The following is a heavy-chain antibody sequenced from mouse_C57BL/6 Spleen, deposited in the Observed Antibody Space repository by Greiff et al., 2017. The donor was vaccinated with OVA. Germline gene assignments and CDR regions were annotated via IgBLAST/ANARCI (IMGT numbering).Heavy chain of an antibody. CDR2: IYPGDGDT. V-gene: IGHV1-80*01. J-gene: IGHJ4*01. D-gene: IGHD2-1*01. CDR1: GYAFSSYW. Sequence: QVQLKESGAELVKPGASVKISCKASGYAFSSYWMNWVKQRPGKGLEWIGQIYPGDGDTNYNGKFKGKATLTADKSSSTAYMQLSSLTSEDSAVYFCARGGGNYGGYAMDYWGQGTSVTVSS. CDR3: ARGGGNYGGYAMDY.